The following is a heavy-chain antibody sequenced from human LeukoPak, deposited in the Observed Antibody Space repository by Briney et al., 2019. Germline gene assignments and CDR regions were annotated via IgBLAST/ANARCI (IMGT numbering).Heavy chain of an antibody. Sequence: GGAPILSCAASGCNFCSYEMNCVRQATGEELEWVSYISSSGSTIYYADSVKGRFTSSRGNAKNSLYLQMNSLRAEDTAVYYCARVSPVAGTGYYYGMDVWGQGTTVTVSS. CDR1: GCNFCSYE. D-gene: IGHD6-19*01. CDR2: ISSSGSTI. V-gene: IGHV3-48*03. J-gene: IGHJ6*02. CDR3: ARVSPVAGTGYYYGMDV.